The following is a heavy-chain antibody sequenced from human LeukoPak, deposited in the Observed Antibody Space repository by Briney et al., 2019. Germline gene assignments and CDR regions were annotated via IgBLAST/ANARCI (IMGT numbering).Heavy chain of an antibody. CDR3: ARTGITMIPRGDY. CDR2: IYHSGST. V-gene: IGHV4-38-2*01. D-gene: IGHD3-22*01. CDR1: GYSISSGYY. Sequence: SETLSLTCAVSGYSISSGYYWGWIRPPPGKGLEWIGSIYHSGSTYYNPSLKSRVTISVDTSKNQFSLMLSSVTAADTAVYYCARTGITMIPRGDYWGQGTLVTVSS. J-gene: IGHJ4*02.